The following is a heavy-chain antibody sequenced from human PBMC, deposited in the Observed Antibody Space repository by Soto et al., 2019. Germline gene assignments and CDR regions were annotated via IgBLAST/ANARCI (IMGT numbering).Heavy chain of an antibody. CDR2: ISAYNGNT. V-gene: IGHV1-18*04. J-gene: IGHJ5*02. CDR3: ARDRDDYGSVGWFDP. CDR1: GYTFTSYG. D-gene: IGHD4-17*01. Sequence: ASVKVSCKASGYTFTSYGISWVRQAPGQGLEWMGWISAYNGNTNYAQKPQGRVTMTTDTSTSTAYMELRSLRSDDTAVYYCARDRDDYGSVGWFDPWGQGTLVTVSS.